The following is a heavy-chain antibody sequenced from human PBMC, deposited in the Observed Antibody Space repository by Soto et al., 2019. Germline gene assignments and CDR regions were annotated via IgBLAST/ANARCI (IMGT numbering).Heavy chain of an antibody. CDR1: GGSVSSGSYY. D-gene: IGHD2-2*01. CDR3: AREGYCSSTSCSRSY. Sequence: SETLSLTCTVSGGSVSSGSYYWSWIRQPPGKGLEWIGYIYYSGSTNYNPSLKSRVTISVDTSKNQFSLKLSSVTAADTAVYYCAREGYCSSTSCSRSYWGQGTLVTVSS. V-gene: IGHV4-61*01. CDR2: IYYSGST. J-gene: IGHJ4*02.